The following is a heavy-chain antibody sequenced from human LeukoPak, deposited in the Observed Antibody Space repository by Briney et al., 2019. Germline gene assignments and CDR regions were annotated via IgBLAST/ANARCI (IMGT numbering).Heavy chain of an antibody. CDR3: ARMGGYYDSSGYYKRFGMDV. CDR2: ISSSSSYI. V-gene: IGHV3-21*01. CDR1: GFTFSSYS. J-gene: IGHJ6*02. Sequence: GGSLRLSCAASGFTFSSYSMNWVRQAPGKGLEWVSSISSSSSYIYYADSVKGRFTISRDNAKNSLYLQTNSLRAEDTAVYYCARMGGYYDSSGYYKRFGMDVWGQGTTVTVSS. D-gene: IGHD3-22*01.